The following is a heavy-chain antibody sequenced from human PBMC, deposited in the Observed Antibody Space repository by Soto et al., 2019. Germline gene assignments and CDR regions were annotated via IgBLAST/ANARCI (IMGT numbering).Heavy chain of an antibody. J-gene: IGHJ5*02. D-gene: IGHD3-3*01. CDR2: ISYDGSYK. CDR3: AKNFPPLPPPLFFAP. Sequence: GGSLRLSCAASGFTFRSYGMHWARQAPGRGLEWVAVISYDGSYKSYEDSVKGRFTISRDNYKNTLHLQMDSLRAEDTAVYYCAKNFPPLPPPLFFAPGGQGTRATPSP. CDR1: GFTFRSYG. V-gene: IGHV3-30*18.